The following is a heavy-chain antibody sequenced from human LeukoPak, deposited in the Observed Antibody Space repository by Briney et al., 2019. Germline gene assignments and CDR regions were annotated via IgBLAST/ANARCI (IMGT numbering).Heavy chain of an antibody. CDR3: AREGPGRVTTFLDY. CDR1: GFTFSSYA. V-gene: IGHV3-21*01. D-gene: IGHD4-11*01. J-gene: IGHJ4*02. CDR2: ISSSSSYI. Sequence: GGSLRLSCAASGFTFSSYAMNWVRQAPGKGLEWVSSISSSSSYIYYADSVKGRFTISRDNAKNSLYLQMNSLRAEDTAVYYCAREGPGRVTTFLDYWGQGTLVTVSS.